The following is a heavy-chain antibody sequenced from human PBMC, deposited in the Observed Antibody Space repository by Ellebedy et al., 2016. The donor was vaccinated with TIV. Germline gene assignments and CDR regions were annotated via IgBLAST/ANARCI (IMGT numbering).Heavy chain of an antibody. J-gene: IGHJ4*02. D-gene: IGHD5-24*01. CDR1: GASMTGHY. CDR2: IFHSGST. CDR3: ARGGGKWLQIDF. V-gene: IGHV4-59*11. Sequence: SETLSLTXNVSGASMTGHYWSWIRQPPGKGLEWIGYIFHSGSTNYSPSLKSRVIMSVDTSKTQFSLNLSSVTAADTAVYYCARGGGKWLQIDFWGQGVLVTVSS.